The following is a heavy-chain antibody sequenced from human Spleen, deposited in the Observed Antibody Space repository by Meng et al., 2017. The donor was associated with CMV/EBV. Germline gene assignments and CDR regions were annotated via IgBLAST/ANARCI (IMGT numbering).Heavy chain of an antibody. V-gene: IGHV7-4-1*02. CDR1: GYTFTRYA. Sequence: QVQVVQSGSELKKPGASVKVSCKASGYTFTRYAMNWVRQAPGQGLEWMGWIDTDTGNPTYAQGFTGRFVFSLDTSGNTAYLQISSLKAEDTAVYYCAREGDSGTYQYWGQGTLVTVSS. D-gene: IGHD1-26*01. CDR3: AREGDSGTYQY. J-gene: IGHJ4*02. CDR2: IDTDTGNP.